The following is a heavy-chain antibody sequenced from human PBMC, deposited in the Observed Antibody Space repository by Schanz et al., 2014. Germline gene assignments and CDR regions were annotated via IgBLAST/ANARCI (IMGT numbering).Heavy chain of an antibody. CDR2: IHPSVGST. CDR1: GYTFTSYF. Sequence: QVQLVQSGAEVKKPGASVKLSCEASGYTFTSYFLHWVRQAPGQGPEWMGIIHPSVGSTNYAQQFMGRLTMTRDTSTNTVYMNLSSLTSADTAVYYCARGFLASGGKTFDCWGQGTLVTVSS. CDR3: ARGFLASGGKTFDC. V-gene: IGHV1-46*01. J-gene: IGHJ4*02. D-gene: IGHD1-26*01.